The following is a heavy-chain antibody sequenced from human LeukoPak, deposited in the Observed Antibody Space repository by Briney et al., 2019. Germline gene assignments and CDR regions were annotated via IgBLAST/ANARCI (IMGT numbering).Heavy chain of an antibody. J-gene: IGHJ4*02. V-gene: IGHV4-39*01. CDR1: GSSISGSGYY. CDR3: AKSGGYGLIDY. CDR2: IYSSGST. D-gene: IGHD1-26*01. Sequence: SETLSLTCTVSGSSISGSGYYWGWMRQPPGKGLEWIGSIYSSGSTYYNASLQSRVTISIETSNNQISLRLNPVTAADTAMYYCAKSGGYGLIDYWGQGTLVTVSS.